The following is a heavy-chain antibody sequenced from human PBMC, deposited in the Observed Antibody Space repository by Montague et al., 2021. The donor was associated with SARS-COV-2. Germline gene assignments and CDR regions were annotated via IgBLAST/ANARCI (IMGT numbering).Heavy chain of an antibody. J-gene: IGHJ3*02. CDR2: IYYSGST. Sequence: SETLSLTCTVSGGSINTYYWSWIRQPPGKGLEWIGYIYYSGSTNYNPSLKSRVTISVDTSRYQFSLKLSSVTAADTAVYYCARVTTRRTRYGSGSYRGFDAFDIWGQGTMVTVSS. D-gene: IGHD3-10*01. CDR1: GGSINTYY. V-gene: IGHV4-59*08. CDR3: ARVTTRRTRYGSGSYRGFDAFDI.